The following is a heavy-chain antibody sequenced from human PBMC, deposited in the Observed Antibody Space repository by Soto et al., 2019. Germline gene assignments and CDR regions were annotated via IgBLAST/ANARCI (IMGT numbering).Heavy chain of an antibody. CDR3: ARDQLWFGELSGYYYGMDV. CDR2: IWYVGSNK. Sequence: QVQLVESGGGVVQPGRSLRLSCAASGFTFSSYGMHWVRQAPGKGLEWVAVIWYVGSNKYYADSVKGRFTISRDNSKNTLYLQMNSLRAEDTAVYYCARDQLWFGELSGYYYGMDVWGQGTTVTVSS. D-gene: IGHD3-10*01. V-gene: IGHV3-33*01. CDR1: GFTFSSYG. J-gene: IGHJ6*02.